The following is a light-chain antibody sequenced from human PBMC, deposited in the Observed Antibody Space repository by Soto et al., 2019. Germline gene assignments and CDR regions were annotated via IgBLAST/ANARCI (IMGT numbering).Light chain of an antibody. CDR3: QQYNNWPPLT. CDR1: QSVSGN. V-gene: IGKV3-15*01. CDR2: GAS. Sequence: IVMTQSPATLTVCPGERATLSCRASQSVSGNLAWYQQKPGQAPRLLIYGASTRATGIPARFSGSGSGTEFTLTISSLQSEDFAVYYCQQYNNWPPLTFGQGTKVEIK. J-gene: IGKJ1*01.